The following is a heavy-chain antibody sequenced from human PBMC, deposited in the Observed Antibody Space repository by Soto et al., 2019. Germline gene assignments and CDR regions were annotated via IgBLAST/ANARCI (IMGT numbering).Heavy chain of an antibody. CDR2: INHSGST. D-gene: IGHD6-13*01. V-gene: IGHV4-34*01. J-gene: IGHJ3*02. CDR3: ARVENGYSSSWFAFDI. Sequence: SENLSLTCAVYGGSFSGYYWSWIRQPPGKGLEWIGEINHSGSTNYNPSLKSRVTISVDTPKNQFSLKLSSVTAADTAVYYCARVENGYSSSWFAFDIWGQGTMVT. CDR1: GGSFSGYY.